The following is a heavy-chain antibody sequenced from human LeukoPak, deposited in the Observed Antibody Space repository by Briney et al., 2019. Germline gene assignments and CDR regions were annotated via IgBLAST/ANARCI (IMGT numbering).Heavy chain of an antibody. CDR2: ISSTSADI. CDR1: GFIFSNHG. V-gene: IGHV3-21*05. D-gene: IGHD3-10*01. J-gene: IGHJ4*02. Sequence: KAGGSLRLSCTASGFIFSNHGMNWVRQAPGKGLEWISYISSTSADIYYVDSVKGRFTISRDNAKNSLYLQTNSLRAEDTSIYYCARRGPYFDYWGQGILVTVSS. CDR3: ARRGPYFDY.